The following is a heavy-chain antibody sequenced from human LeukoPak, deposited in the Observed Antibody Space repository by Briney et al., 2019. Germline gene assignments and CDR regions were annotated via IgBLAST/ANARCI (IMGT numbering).Heavy chain of an antibody. Sequence: GGSLRLSCAASGFTFSSYPMTWVRQAPGKGLEWVSAMSGSGDRSVYADSVKGRFTISRENSKNTVFLQMNSLKHEDTAIYYCGKEPWEGSGYIHFWGQGTLVTVSS. CDR2: MSGSGDRS. D-gene: IGHD3-3*01. CDR3: GKEPWEGSGYIHF. J-gene: IGHJ4*02. CDR1: GFTFSSYP. V-gene: IGHV3-23*01.